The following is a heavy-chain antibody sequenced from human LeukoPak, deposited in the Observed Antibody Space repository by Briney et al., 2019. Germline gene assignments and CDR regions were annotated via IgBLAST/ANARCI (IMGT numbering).Heavy chain of an antibody. J-gene: IGHJ4*02. CDR2: ISGSSGII. CDR3: ARGSTYCESSGQVPFDY. V-gene: IGHV3-48*01. CDR1: GFTFNTYT. Sequence: GGSLRLSCAASGFTFNTYTMNWVRQAPGKGLERVSYISGSSGIIDYADSVRGRFTISRDNAKNSLYLQMNSLRAEDTAVYYCARGSTYCESSGQVPFDYWGQGTLVTVSS. D-gene: IGHD3-22*01.